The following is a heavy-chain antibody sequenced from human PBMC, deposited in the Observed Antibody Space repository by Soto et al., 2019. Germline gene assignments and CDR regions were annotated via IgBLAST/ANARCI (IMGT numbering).Heavy chain of an antibody. J-gene: IGHJ4*02. CDR3: ARKGVEATWGAINF. D-gene: IGHD3-16*01. CDR2: IDNRGRT. CDR1: GGFFSTNC. Sequence: QVQLQQWGAGLVKPSETLSLTCAVHGGFFSTNCWMWIRQPPGKGPEWIGEIDNRGRTNYHPSLKSRVTVALDTAKSQVSLKLPSVTAADTAVYSCARKGVEATWGAINFWGQGTLVTVSS. V-gene: IGHV4-34*01.